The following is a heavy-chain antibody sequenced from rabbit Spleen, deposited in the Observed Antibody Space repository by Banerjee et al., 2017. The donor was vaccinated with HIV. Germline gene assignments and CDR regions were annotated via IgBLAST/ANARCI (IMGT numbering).Heavy chain of an antibody. V-gene: IGHV1S45*01. CDR3: ARDTSSSFSSYGMDL. CDR1: GFSFSSSYY. Sequence: QEQLEESGGDLVKPEGSLTLTCTASGFSFSSSYYMCWVRQAPGMGLEWVACIYGGSDVLITYASWAKGRFTISKTSSTTVTLQMTSLTGADTATYFCARDTSSSFSSYGMDLWGQGTLVTVS. D-gene: IGHD1-1*01. J-gene: IGHJ6*01. CDR2: IYGGSDVLI.